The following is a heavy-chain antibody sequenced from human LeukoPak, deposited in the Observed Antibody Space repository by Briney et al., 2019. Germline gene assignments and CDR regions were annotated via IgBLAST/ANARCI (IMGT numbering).Heavy chain of an antibody. D-gene: IGHD6-19*01. CDR1: GYSISSGYY. J-gene: IGHJ5*02. CDR3: ARGQARLAWFDP. V-gene: IGHV4-38-2*02. Sequence: SETLSLTCTVSGYSISSGYYWGWIRQPPGKALQWIGTIYHSGSTFYNPSLKSRVTISVDTSKNQFSLRLTSVIAADTAVYYCARGQARLAWFDPWGQGTLVTVSS. CDR2: IYHSGST.